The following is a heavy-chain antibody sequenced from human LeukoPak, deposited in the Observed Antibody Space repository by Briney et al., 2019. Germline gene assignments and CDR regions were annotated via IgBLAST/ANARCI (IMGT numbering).Heavy chain of an antibody. Sequence: GGSLRLSCAASGLTFSSYSFNWVGQARGKGLEWVSSIPPTSSYIYYADSVKGRFIISRDNAKNSLSLQMNSLRAEEKAVYYCARLRRNNDNSGYYYYYDYWGQGTLVTVSS. CDR2: IPPTSSYI. J-gene: IGHJ4*02. CDR3: ARLRRNNDNSGYYYYYDY. CDR1: GLTFSSYS. V-gene: IGHV3-21*01. D-gene: IGHD3-22*01.